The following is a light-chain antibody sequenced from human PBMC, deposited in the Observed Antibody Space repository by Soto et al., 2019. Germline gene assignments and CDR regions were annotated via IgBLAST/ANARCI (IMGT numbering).Light chain of an antibody. CDR1: QSVKSSY. CDR3: QQYGSSIT. V-gene: IGKV3-20*01. CDR2: GTS. J-gene: IGKJ5*01. Sequence: EIVLTQSPGTLALSPGERATLPCRASQSVKSSYLAWYQHKPGPAPRLLIYGTSSRATGIPDRFSGSGSGTDFTLTISRLEPEDFAVYYCQQYGSSITFGQGTRLEIK.